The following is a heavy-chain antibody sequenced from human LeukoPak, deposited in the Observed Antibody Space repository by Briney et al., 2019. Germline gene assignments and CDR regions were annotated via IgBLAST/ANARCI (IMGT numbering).Heavy chain of an antibody. Sequence: GGSLRLSCAASGFTFSSYWMNWARQAPGKGLEWVASINHNGNVNYYVDSVKGRFTITRDNAKNSLYLQMSNLRAEDTAVYFCARGGGLDVWGQGATVTVSS. J-gene: IGHJ6*02. CDR3: ARGGGLDV. CDR2: INHNGNVN. CDR1: GFTFSSYW. D-gene: IGHD3-16*01. V-gene: IGHV3-7*03.